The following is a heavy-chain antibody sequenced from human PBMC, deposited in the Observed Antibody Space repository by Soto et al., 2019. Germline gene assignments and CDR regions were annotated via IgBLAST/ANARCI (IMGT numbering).Heavy chain of an antibody. CDR1: GGTFSSYA. D-gene: IGHD2-15*01. CDR2: IIPIFGTA. J-gene: IGHJ5*02. CDR3: ARALGYCSGGSCYSGSWFDP. Sequence: QVQLVQSGAEVKKPGSSVKVSCKASGGTFSSYAISWVRQAPGQGLEWMGGIIPIFGTANYAQKFQGRVRITEDETTSTAYMELSSLRSEDTAVYYCARALGYCSGGSCYSGSWFDPWGQGTLVTVSS. V-gene: IGHV1-69*01.